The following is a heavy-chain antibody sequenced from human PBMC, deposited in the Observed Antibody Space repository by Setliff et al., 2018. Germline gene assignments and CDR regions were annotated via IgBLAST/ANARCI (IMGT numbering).Heavy chain of an antibody. D-gene: IGHD6-19*01. CDR2: IQKRGSTTT. V-gene: IGHV4-59*01. Sequence: SETLSLTCIVSGDSISGYFWSWIRQAPGKGLEWIGYIQKRGSTTTKYNPSLGSRISMSIDTSKNLFSLQLSSVSDGDTAVYYCARDQFSSGWYGPPESYFDCWGQGTPVTVSS. CDR1: GDSISGYF. J-gene: IGHJ4*02. CDR3: ARDQFSSGWYGPPESYFDC.